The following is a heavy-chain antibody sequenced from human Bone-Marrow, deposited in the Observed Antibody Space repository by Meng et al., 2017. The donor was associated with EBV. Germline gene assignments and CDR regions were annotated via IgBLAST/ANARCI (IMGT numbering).Heavy chain of an antibody. CDR2: IWNDGNKK. V-gene: IGHV3-33*08. CDR3: AREWNQQWLFDY. D-gene: IGHD6-19*01. Sequence: QVHLVGSGGGVVQSGRSLRLSCVASGFTFYGYAMHWVRQAPGKGLEWVAVIWNDGNKKYYADSVKGRFTISRDNAKNTLYLQMNSLRAEDTAVYYCAREWNQQWLFDYWGQGTLVTVSS. CDR1: GFTFYGYA. J-gene: IGHJ4*02.